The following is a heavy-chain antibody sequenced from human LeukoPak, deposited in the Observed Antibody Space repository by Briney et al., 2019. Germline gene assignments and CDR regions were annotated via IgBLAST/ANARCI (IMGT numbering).Heavy chain of an antibody. Sequence: GGSLRLSCAASGFTFSSYEMNWGRQAPGKGLEWVSCISTSGSTIYYADSVKGRFTVSRDNAKNSLYLQMNSLRAEDTAVYYCARDRSGWYYFDYWGQGTLVTVSS. CDR3: ARDRSGWYYFDY. V-gene: IGHV3-48*03. J-gene: IGHJ4*02. D-gene: IGHD6-19*01. CDR2: ISTSGSTI. CDR1: GFTFSSYE.